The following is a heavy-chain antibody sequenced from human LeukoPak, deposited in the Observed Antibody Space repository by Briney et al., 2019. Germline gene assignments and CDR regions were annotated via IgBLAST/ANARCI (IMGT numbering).Heavy chain of an antibody. D-gene: IGHD6-6*01. V-gene: IGHV1-3*01. CDR2: INAGNGNT. Sequence: YXXTXXXMHWVRQAPGQRLEWMGWINAGNGNTKYSQKFQGRVTITRDTSASTAYMELSSLRSEDTAVYYCARGTYSSSLGWFDPWGQGTLVTVSS. CDR1: YXXTXXX. CDR3: ARGTYSSSLGWFDP. J-gene: IGHJ5*02.